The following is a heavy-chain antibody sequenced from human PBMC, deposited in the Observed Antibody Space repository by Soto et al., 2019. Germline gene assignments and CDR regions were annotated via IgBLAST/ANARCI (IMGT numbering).Heavy chain of an antibody. CDR2: ISSSSSYI. V-gene: IGHV3-21*01. CDR1: GFTFSSYG. Sequence: RLSCAASGFTFSSYGMHWVRQAPGKGLEWVSSISSSSSYIYYADSVKGRFTISRDNAKNSLYLQMNSLRAEDTAVYYCASAPYCSGGSCYLGVGGMDVWGQGTTVTVSS. CDR3: ASAPYCSGGSCYLGVGGMDV. D-gene: IGHD2-15*01. J-gene: IGHJ6*02.